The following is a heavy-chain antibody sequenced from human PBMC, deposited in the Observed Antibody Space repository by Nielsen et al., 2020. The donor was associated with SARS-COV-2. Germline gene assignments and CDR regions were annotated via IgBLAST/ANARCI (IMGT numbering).Heavy chain of an antibody. CDR3: AKDRSLRRRGAFDI. V-gene: IGHV3-23*01. Sequence: GGSLRLSCAASGFTFSSYAMSWVRQAPGKGLEWVSTISGSGGSTYYADSVKGRFTISRDNSKNTVYLQMNSLRAEDTAVYYCAKDRSLRRRGAFDIWGQGTMVSVSS. CDR1: GFTFSSYA. J-gene: IGHJ3*02. CDR2: ISGSGGST.